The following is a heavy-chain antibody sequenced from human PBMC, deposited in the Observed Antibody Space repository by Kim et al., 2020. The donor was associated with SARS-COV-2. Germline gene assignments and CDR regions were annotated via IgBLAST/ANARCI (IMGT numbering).Heavy chain of an antibody. V-gene: IGHV4-34*01. CDR2: INHSGST. J-gene: IGHJ4*02. CDR1: GGSFSGYY. Sequence: SETLSLTCAVYGGSFSGYYWSWIRQPPGKGLEWIGEINHSGSTNYNPSLKSRVTISVDTSKNQFSLKLSSVTAADTAVYYCAASRGSYKIDYCGQGTLVT. D-gene: IGHD1-26*01. CDR3: AASRGSYKIDY.